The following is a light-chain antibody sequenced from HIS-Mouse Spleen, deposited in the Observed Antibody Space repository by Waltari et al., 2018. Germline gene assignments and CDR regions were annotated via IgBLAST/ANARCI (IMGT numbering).Light chain of an antibody. CDR1: QSVSSSY. CDR2: GAS. Sequence: EIVLTQSPGTLSLSPGERATLSCRASQSVSSSYLAWYQQQPGQAPRRLIYGASSRATGIPDRFSGSGSGTDFTLTISRLEPEDFAVYYCQQYGSSPVTFGQGTKLEIK. CDR3: QQYGSSPVT. V-gene: IGKV3-20*01. J-gene: IGKJ2*01.